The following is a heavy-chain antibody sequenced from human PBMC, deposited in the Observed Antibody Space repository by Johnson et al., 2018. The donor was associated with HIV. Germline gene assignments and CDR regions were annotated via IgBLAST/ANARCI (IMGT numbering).Heavy chain of an antibody. CDR2: ISNDGSAK. V-gene: IGHV3-30*18. Sequence: VQLVESGGGVVQPGTSLRLSCAASGFTFSRCGMHWVRQAPGKGLEWAAVISNDGSAKYYADSVKGRFTISRDNSKNTLYLQMNSLRAEDTAVYYCAKDWGVASVPFDAFDIWGQGTMVTVSS. CDR1: GFTFSRCG. CDR3: AKDWGVASVPFDAFDI. D-gene: IGHD3-16*01. J-gene: IGHJ3*02.